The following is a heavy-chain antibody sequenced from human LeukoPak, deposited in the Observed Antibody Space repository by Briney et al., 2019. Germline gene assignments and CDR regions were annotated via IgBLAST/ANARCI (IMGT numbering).Heavy chain of an antibody. CDR2: ISAYNGNT. J-gene: IGHJ3*02. Sequence: ASVTVSCKASGYTFTSYGISWVRQAPGQGLEWMGWISAYNGNTNYAQKLQGRVTMTTDTSTSTAYMELRSLRSDDTAVYYCARVAPYYDFWSGYFLGQDAFDIWGQGTMVTVSS. CDR1: GYTFTSYG. V-gene: IGHV1-18*01. D-gene: IGHD3-3*01. CDR3: ARVAPYYDFWSGYFLGQDAFDI.